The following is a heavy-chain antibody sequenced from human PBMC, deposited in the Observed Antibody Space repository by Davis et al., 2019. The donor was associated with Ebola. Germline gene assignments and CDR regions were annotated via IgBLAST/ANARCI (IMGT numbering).Heavy chain of an antibody. CDR2: ISGSGGST. CDR1: GFTFSSYA. CDR3: ARGITMVRGYYYYGMDV. J-gene: IGHJ6*02. V-gene: IGHV3-23*01. Sequence: GESLKISCAASGFTFSSYAMSWVRQAPGKGLEWVSAISGSGGSTYYADSVKGRFTISRDNSKNTLYLQMNSLRAEDTAVYYCARGITMVRGYYYYGMDVWGQGTTVTVSS. D-gene: IGHD3-10*01.